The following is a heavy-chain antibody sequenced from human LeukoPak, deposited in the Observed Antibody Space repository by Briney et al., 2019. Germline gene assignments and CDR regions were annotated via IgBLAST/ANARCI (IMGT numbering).Heavy chain of an antibody. D-gene: IGHD2-2*03. CDR3: ATGAGVDIVAVPAVFDY. CDR2: FDPEDGET. CDR1: GYTLTELS. V-gene: IGHV1-24*01. Sequence: ASVKVSCKVSGYTLTELSMHWVRQAPGKGLEWMGGFDPEDGETIYAQKFQGRVTMTEDTSTDTAYMELSSLRSEDTAVYYCATGAGVDIVAVPAVFDYWGQGTLVTVSS. J-gene: IGHJ4*02.